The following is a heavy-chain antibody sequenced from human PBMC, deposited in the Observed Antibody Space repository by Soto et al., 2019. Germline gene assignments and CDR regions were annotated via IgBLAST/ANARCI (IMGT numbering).Heavy chain of an antibody. Sequence: VASVKVSCKASGGTFSSYAISWVRQAPGQGLEWMGGIIPIFGTANYAQKFQGRVTITADESTSTAYMELSSLRSEDTAVYYCAIFYYDSSGHSFDYWGQGTLVTVSS. V-gene: IGHV1-69*13. J-gene: IGHJ4*02. CDR2: IIPIFGTA. CDR1: GGTFSSYA. D-gene: IGHD3-22*01. CDR3: AIFYYDSSGHSFDY.